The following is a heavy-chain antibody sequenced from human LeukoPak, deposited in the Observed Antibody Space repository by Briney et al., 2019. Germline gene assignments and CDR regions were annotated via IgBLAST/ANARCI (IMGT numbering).Heavy chain of an antibody. D-gene: IGHD2/OR15-2a*01. CDR1: GFTFSAYA. CDR3: ANDKLS. CDR2: ISASRDLT. Sequence: GGSLRLSCAASGFTFSAYALSWVRQAPGKGLEWVSFISASRDLTYYADSVRGRFTISRDNYRNTLFLQMDSLRAEDTAVYYFANDKLSWGPGTLVTVSS. J-gene: IGHJ5*02. V-gene: IGHV3-23*01.